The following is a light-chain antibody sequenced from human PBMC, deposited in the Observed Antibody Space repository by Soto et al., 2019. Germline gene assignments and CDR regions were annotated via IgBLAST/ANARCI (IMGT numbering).Light chain of an antibody. CDR3: QQYNNWPPLT. J-gene: IGKJ4*01. CDR1: QSVRSN. Sequence: EVVMTQSPATLSVSPGERATLSCRASQSVRSNLAWYQQKPGQAPRLLIYGASPRATGIPARFSGSGSGTEFTLTISSLQSEDFAVYYCQQYNNWPPLTFGGGTKVEIK. V-gene: IGKV3-15*01. CDR2: GAS.